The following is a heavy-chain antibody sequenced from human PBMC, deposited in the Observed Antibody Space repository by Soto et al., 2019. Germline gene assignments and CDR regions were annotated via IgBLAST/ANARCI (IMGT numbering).Heavy chain of an antibody. V-gene: IGHV1-69*02. Sequence: QVQLVQSGAEVKKPGSSVKVSCKASGGTFSSYTISWVRQAPGQGLEWMGRIIPILGIANYAQKFQGRVXIXXDKSTSTAYMELSSLRSGDTAVYYCARGEGATVDYWGQGTLVTVSS. D-gene: IGHD1-26*01. CDR2: IIPILGIA. J-gene: IGHJ4*02. CDR1: GGTFSSYT. CDR3: ARGEGATVDY.